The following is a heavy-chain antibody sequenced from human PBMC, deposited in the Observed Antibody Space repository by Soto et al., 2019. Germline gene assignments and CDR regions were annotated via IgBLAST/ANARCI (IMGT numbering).Heavy chain of an antibody. D-gene: IGHD5-12*01. V-gene: IGHV3-23*01. CDR2: ISGSGGST. CDR1: GFTFSSYA. J-gene: IGHJ6*03. Sequence: GGSLRLSCAASGFTFSSYAMSWVRQAPGKGLEWVSAISGSGGSTYYADSVKGRFTISRDNSKNTLYLQMNSLRAEDTAVYYFAKGGSGYDFYYYYYMDVWGKGTTVTVSS. CDR3: AKGGSGYDFYYYYYMDV.